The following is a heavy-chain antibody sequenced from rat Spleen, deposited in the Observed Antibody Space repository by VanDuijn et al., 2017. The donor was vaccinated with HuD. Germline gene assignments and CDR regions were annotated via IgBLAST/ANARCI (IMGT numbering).Heavy chain of an antibody. J-gene: IGHJ2*01. CDR1: GFTFSDYA. V-gene: IGHV5-17*01. Sequence: EVQLVESGGGLVQPGRSLKFSCAASGFTFSDYAMAWVRQAPKKGLEWVATIIYDGSSTYYRDSVKGRFTITRDNAKSTLYLQMDSLRSEDTATYYCARLNTRGYFDYWGQGVMVTVSS. CDR2: IIYDGSST. D-gene: IGHD3-2*01. CDR3: ARLNTRGYFDY.